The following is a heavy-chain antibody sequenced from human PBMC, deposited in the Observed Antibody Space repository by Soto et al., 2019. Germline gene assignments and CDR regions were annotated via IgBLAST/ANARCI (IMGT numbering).Heavy chain of an antibody. CDR1: GYTFTSYD. CDR3: AREDSSSPLYYYYMDV. CDR2: MNPNNGNT. J-gene: IGHJ6*03. Sequence: ASVKVSCKASGYTFTSYDINWVRQATGQGLEWMGWMNPNNGNTGSAQKFQGRVTMTRNTSTNTAYMELSSLRSEDTAVYYCAREDSSSPLYYYYMDVWGKGTTVTVSS. V-gene: IGHV1-8*01. D-gene: IGHD6-6*01.